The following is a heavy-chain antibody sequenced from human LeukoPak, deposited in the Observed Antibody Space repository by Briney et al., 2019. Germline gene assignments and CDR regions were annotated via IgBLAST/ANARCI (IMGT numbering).Heavy chain of an antibody. D-gene: IGHD1-26*01. CDR2: ISADNGNT. CDR3: ARDRSNSEY. Sequence: ASVKVSCKTSGYGFSTYGISWVRQAPGQGLEWLGWISADNGNTSYAQKFQDRVTITTDTSTSTVYMELTSLKSDDTAVYYCARDRSNSEYWGQGTLVTVSS. V-gene: IGHV1-18*01. J-gene: IGHJ4*02. CDR1: GYGFSTYG.